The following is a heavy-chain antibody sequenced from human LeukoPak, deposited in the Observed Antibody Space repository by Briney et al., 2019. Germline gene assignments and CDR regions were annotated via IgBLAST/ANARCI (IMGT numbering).Heavy chain of an antibody. CDR1: GFSFSSYV. V-gene: IGHV3-23*01. CDR2: IGTYGNNK. Sequence: GGSLRLSCAASGFSFSSYVMNWVRQAPGKGLERVSTIGTYGNNKFYTDSVKGRFTISRDNSKNTLHLQMNSLRTEDAAIYYCAKGLSSSYFDYWGQGTLVTVSS. J-gene: IGHJ4*02. D-gene: IGHD3-16*02. CDR3: AKGLSSSYFDY.